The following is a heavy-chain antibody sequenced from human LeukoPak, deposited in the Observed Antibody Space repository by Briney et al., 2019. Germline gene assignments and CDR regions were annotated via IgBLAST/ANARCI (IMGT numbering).Heavy chain of an antibody. CDR3: AREGYCSGGRCYRFENFDS. Sequence: PSETLSLTCTVSGGSISSADYYWSWIRQPPGKGLEWIGYIYYSGSTYYNPSLKSRVTISVDTSKNLFSLKLTSVTAADTAVYYCAREGYCSGGRCYRFENFDSWGQGTLVTVSS. V-gene: IGHV4-30-4*01. CDR1: GGSISSADYY. D-gene: IGHD2-15*01. J-gene: IGHJ4*02. CDR2: IYYSGST.